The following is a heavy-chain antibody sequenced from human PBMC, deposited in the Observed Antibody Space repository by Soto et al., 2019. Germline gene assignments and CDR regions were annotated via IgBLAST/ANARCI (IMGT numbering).Heavy chain of an antibody. CDR1: GYTFTGNF. CDR2: INPNRGAT. D-gene: IGHD4-17*01. J-gene: IGHJ4*02. V-gene: IGHV1-2*02. Sequence: ASVKVSCKASGYTFTGNFIHWVRQAPGPGLEWMGWINPNRGATYYAQKFPGRVTMTSDTSITTAYMELSGLTSDDTAVYFCTRDGPYGLGQDFDYWGQGTLVTVSS. CDR3: TRDGPYGLGQDFDY.